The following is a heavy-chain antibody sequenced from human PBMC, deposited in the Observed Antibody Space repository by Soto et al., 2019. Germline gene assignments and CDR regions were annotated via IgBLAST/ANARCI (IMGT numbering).Heavy chain of an antibody. CDR2: INHSGST. Sequence: PSETLSLTCAVYGGSFSGYYWSWIRQPPGKGLEWIGEINHSGSTNYNPSLKSRVTISVDTSKNQFSLKLSSVTAADTAVYYCARARGPTYYDFWSGGPLDYWGHGTLVTVSS. D-gene: IGHD3-3*01. J-gene: IGHJ4*01. CDR1: GGSFSGYY. CDR3: ARARGPTYYDFWSGGPLDY. V-gene: IGHV4-34*01.